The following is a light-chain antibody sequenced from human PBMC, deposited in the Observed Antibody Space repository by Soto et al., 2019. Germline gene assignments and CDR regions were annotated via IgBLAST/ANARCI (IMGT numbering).Light chain of an antibody. CDR2: GAS. CDR1: QTVSSNY. V-gene: IGKV3-20*01. J-gene: IGKJ2*01. CDR3: QQYGSSPPYT. Sequence: EIVLTQSPGTLSLSPGERATLSCRASQTVSSNYLAWYQQKPGQAPRLLIFGASSRASDIQDRFSGSGSGTDFTLTISRLEPEDFAVYYCQQYGSSPPYTFGQGTKLEIK.